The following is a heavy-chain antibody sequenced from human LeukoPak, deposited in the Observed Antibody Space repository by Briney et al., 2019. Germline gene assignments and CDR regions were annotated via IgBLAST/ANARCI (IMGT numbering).Heavy chain of an antibody. J-gene: IGHJ5*02. Sequence: SVKVSCKASGGTFNSYAISWVRQATGQGLEWMGRIIPIFGTANYAQKFQGRVTITTDESTSTAYMELSSLRSEDTAVYYCARDPLLTVGTVTTTGDEYTWGQGTLVTVSS. CDR2: IIPIFGTA. CDR3: ARDPLLTVGTVTTTGDEYT. D-gene: IGHD1-1*01. V-gene: IGHV1-69*05. CDR1: GGTFNSYA.